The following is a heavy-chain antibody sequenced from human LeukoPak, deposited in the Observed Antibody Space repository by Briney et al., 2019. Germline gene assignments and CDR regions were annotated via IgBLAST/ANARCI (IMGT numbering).Heavy chain of an antibody. V-gene: IGHV4-34*01. CDR2: INHSGST. CDR3: ARHRRYSGSYYGAFDI. D-gene: IGHD1-26*01. J-gene: IGHJ3*02. Sequence: SETWSLICAVYGGSFSGYYWSRIRQPPGKGLEWIGEINHSGSTNYNPSLKSRVTISVDTSKNQFSLKLSSVTAADTAVYYCARHRRYSGSYYGAFDIWGQGTMVTVSS. CDR1: GGSFSGYY.